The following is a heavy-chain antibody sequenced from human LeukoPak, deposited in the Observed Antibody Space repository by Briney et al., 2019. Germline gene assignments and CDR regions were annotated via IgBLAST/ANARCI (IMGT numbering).Heavy chain of an antibody. CDR3: AGSLTMVRGVTRRAPTRWFDP. J-gene: IGHJ5*02. CDR2: INHSGST. Sequence: SETLSLTCAVYGGSFSGYYWSWIRQPPGKGLEWIGEINHSGSTNYNPSLKSRVTISVDTSKNQFSLKLSSVTAADTAVYYCAGSLTMVRGVTRRAPTRWFDPWGQGTLVTVSS. CDR1: GGSFSGYY. V-gene: IGHV4-34*01. D-gene: IGHD3-10*01.